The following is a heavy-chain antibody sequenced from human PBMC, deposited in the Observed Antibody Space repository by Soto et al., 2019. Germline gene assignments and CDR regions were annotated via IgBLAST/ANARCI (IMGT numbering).Heavy chain of an antibody. CDR1: GGSITSSGYY. V-gene: IGHV4-31*03. CDR2: TSNSGST. J-gene: IGHJ4*02. CDR3: ARGGGSTKVDY. D-gene: IGHD2-2*01. Sequence: QVQLQESGPGLVKPSQTLSLTCTVSGGSITSSGYYWSWIRQHPGEGLEWIGFTSNSGSTSYNPSLTSRVTISVDTSSNKFSLTLMSVTAAATAVYYCARGGGSTKVDYWGQGTLVTVSP.